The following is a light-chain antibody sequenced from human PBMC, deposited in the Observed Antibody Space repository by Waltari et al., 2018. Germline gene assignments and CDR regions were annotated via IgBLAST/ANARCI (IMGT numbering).Light chain of an antibody. CDR3: SSYASGSTLV. J-gene: IGLJ1*01. V-gene: IGLV2-14*03. CDR2: YFS. CDR1: SSDVGGYNY. Sequence: QSPLTQPASVSGSPGQSITISCTGTSSDVGGYNYVSWYQQYPSKPPKLLIYYFSNRPSGVSNRFSGSKSGNTASLTISGLQAEDEADYSCSSYASGSTLVFGTGTKVTVL.